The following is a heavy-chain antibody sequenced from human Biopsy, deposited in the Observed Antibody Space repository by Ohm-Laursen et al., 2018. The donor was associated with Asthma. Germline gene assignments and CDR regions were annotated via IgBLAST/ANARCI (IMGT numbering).Heavy chain of an antibody. J-gene: IGHJ3*01. D-gene: IGHD3-9*01. V-gene: IGHV1-3*04. Sequence: SVKASCKASGYNVISFAIHWVRQAPGQRLEWMGWVNTGNGDTKYSQKFQGRVTITRDTSTSTAYMELRSLRSEDTATYYCARTYYDFLTGQVKDVFGVWGQGTMVTVSS. CDR1: GYNVISFA. CDR2: VNTGNGDT. CDR3: ARTYYDFLTGQVKDVFGV.